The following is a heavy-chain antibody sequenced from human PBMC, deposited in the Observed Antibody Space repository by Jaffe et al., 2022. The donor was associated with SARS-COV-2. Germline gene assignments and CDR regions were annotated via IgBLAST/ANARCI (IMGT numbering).Heavy chain of an antibody. J-gene: IGHJ5*02. Sequence: EVQLVESGGGLVQPGGSLRLSCAASGFILSTYWMHWVRQAPGKGLEWVANIKQDGSEKYYVGSVKGRFTISRDNAKNSLYLQMNSLTAEDTAVYYCARVIAAADSAWGQGTQVTVSS. CDR3: ARVIAAADSA. CDR1: GFILSTYW. V-gene: IGHV3-7*03. CDR2: IKQDGSEK. D-gene: IGHD6-25*01.